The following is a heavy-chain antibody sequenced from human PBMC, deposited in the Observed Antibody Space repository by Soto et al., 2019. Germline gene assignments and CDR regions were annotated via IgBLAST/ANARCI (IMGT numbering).Heavy chain of an antibody. J-gene: IGHJ3*01. Sequence: QVQLVQSGAELKKPGASVNTSCTASGFTFSDNLITWVRQAPGQGLEWMGWLNPDTGNTRYSETFKGRVTISRHSSASIAYLELRDLEKEDTAIYFCARDRHRVGPRANDAFEVWGQGTMITVS. V-gene: IGHV1-3*01. CDR3: ARDRHRVGPRANDAFEV. CDR2: LNPDTGNT. CDR1: GFTFSDNL.